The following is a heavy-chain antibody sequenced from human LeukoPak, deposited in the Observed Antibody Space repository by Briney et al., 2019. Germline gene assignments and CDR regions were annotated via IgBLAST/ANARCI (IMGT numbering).Heavy chain of an antibody. D-gene: IGHD5-18*01. CDR1: GFTFSSYS. CDR2: ISSSSSTI. V-gene: IGHV3-48*01. J-gene: IGHJ6*02. CDR3: ARGYSYGSYYAMDI. Sequence: QPGGSLRLSCAVSGFTFSSYSMNWVRQAPGKGLEWVSYISSSSSTIYYADSVKGRFTISRDNAENSLYLQMNSLRAEDTAVYFCARGYSYGSYYAMDICGQGTTVTV.